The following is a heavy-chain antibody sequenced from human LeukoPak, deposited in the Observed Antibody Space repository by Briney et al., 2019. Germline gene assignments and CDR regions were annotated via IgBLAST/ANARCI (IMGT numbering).Heavy chain of an antibody. D-gene: IGHD1-26*01. J-gene: IGHJ3*02. CDR2: IYYSGST. CDR1: GGSISRYY. Sequence: SETLSLTCTVSGGSISRYYWSWIRQPPGKGLEWIGYIYYSGSTNYNPSLKSRVTISVDTSKNQFSLKLGSLTAAHTAVYFCARDMGSGRSLLDAFDIWGQGTMVTVSS. CDR3: ARDMGSGRSLLDAFDI. V-gene: IGHV4-59*01.